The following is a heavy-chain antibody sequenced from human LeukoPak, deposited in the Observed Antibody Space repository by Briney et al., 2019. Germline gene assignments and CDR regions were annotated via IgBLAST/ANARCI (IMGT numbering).Heavy chain of an antibody. CDR1: GFTFKYYW. V-gene: IGHV3-7*01. D-gene: IGHD1-1*01. CDR2: INPDGSHK. J-gene: IGHJ4*02. CDR3: ARATLARSADY. Sequence: GGSLRLSCAASGFTFKYYWMSWVRHSPGKRLEWVANINPDGSHKYYVDSVEGRFTVSRDNAKNSLYLQLNSLRVEDTAVFYCARATLARSADYWGPGSLVIVSS.